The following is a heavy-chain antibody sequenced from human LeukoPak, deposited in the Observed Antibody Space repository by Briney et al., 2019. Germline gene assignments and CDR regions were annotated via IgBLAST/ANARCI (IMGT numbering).Heavy chain of an antibody. CDR1: GFTFTNYV. CDR3: ARYYYGSGNLDY. J-gene: IGHJ4*02. CDR2: IKQDGSEK. Sequence: GGSLRLSCTASGFTFTNYVMNWVRQAPGKGLEWVANIKQDGSEKYYVDSVKGRFTISRDNAKNSLYLQMNSLRAEDTAVYYCARYYYGSGNLDYWGQGTLVTVSS. V-gene: IGHV3-7*01. D-gene: IGHD3-10*01.